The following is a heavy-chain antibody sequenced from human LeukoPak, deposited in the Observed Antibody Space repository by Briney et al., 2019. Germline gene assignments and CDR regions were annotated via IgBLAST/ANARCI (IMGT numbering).Heavy chain of an antibody. CDR2: IYHNSGST. Sequence: PSQTLSLTCTDSGGSISSGGYYWSWIRQPPGKGLEWIGYIYHNSGSTYYNPSLKSRVTISVDRSKNQFSLQLDSVTPEDTAVYYCARAPSDCSGTGCYEGFFDYWGQGTLVTVSS. D-gene: IGHD2-2*01. V-gene: IGHV4-30-2*01. CDR1: GGSISSGGYY. J-gene: IGHJ4*02. CDR3: ARAPSDCSGTGCYEGFFDY.